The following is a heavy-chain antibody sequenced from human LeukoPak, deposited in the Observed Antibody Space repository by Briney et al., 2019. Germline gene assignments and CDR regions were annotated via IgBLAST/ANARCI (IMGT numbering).Heavy chain of an antibody. CDR3: AKGPLEGYSNSWRGDY. Sequence: GGSLRLSCVVSGFTFSSYAMSWVRQAPGKGLEWVSAISGSGDYPYYADSVTGRSTISRDNSKNTLYLQMDRLRAEDTAIYYCAKGPLEGYSNSWRGDYWGQGTLVTVSS. D-gene: IGHD6-13*01. CDR1: GFTFSSYA. CDR2: ISGSGDYP. V-gene: IGHV3-23*01. J-gene: IGHJ4*02.